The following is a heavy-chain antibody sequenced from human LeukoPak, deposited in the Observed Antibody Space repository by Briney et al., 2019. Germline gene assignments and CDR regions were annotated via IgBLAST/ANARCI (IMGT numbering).Heavy chain of an antibody. J-gene: IGHJ3*02. CDR2: IYTSGST. CDR1: GGSISSGSYY. CDR3: ARDGVAYYDSSGYYYVNAFDI. D-gene: IGHD3-22*01. V-gene: IGHV4-61*02. Sequence: SETLSLTCTVSGGSISSGSYYWSWIRQPAGKGLEWIGRIYTSGSTNYNPSLKSRVTISVDTSKNQFSLKLSSVTAADTAVYYCARDGVAYYDSSGYYYVNAFDIWGQGTMVTVSS.